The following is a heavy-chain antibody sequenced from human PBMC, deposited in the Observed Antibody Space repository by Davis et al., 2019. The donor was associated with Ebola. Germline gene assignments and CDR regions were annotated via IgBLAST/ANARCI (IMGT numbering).Heavy chain of an antibody. CDR2: IKQDGSVK. CDR1: GFTFGSFW. V-gene: IGHV3-7*03. J-gene: IGHJ4*02. D-gene: IGHD6-13*01. CDR3: AKDLHSSTWYNYCDN. Sequence: GESLKISCAASGFTFGSFWMSWVRQSPGKGLEWVANIKQDGSVKYYVDSVKGRFTISRDNAKNSLYLQMNSLGAEDTAVYYCAKDLHSSTWYNYCDNWGQGTLVTVSS.